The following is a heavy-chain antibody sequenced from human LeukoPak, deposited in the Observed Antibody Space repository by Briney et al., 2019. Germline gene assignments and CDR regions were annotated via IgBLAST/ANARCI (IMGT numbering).Heavy chain of an antibody. D-gene: IGHD4-17*01. CDR1: GGSISSSNW. CDR3: ARAAFTVTTSPTVED. Sequence: KASETLSLTCAVSGGSISSSNWWSWVRQPPGKGLEWIGEIYHSGSTNYNPSLKSRVTISVDKSKNQFSLKLSSVTAADTAVYYCARAAFTVTTSPTVEDWGQGTLVTVSS. V-gene: IGHV4-4*02. J-gene: IGHJ4*02. CDR2: IYHSGST.